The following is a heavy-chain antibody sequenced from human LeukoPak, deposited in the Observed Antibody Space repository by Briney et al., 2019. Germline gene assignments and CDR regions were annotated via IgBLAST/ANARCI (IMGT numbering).Heavy chain of an antibody. V-gene: IGHV4-59*08. Sequence: SETLSLTCTVSGGSISSYYWSWIRQPPGKGLEWIGYIYYSGSTNYNPSLKSRVTISVDTSKNQFSLKLSSVTAADTVVYYCARHFDRVTTPAFDIWGQGTMVTVSS. CDR1: GGSISSYY. D-gene: IGHD4-17*01. J-gene: IGHJ3*02. CDR3: ARHFDRVTTPAFDI. CDR2: IYYSGST.